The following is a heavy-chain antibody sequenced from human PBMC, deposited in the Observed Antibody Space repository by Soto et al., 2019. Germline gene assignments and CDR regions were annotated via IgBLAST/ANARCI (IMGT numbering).Heavy chain of an antibody. J-gene: IGHJ4*02. V-gene: IGHV1-18*01. Sequence: QVQLVQSGAEVKKPGASVKVCKASGYTFTSYGISWVRQAPGQGLEWMGWISAYNGNTNYAQKLQGRVTMTTDTSTSTAYMDLRGLRSDDTAVYYCASSLLVGYGLEGESDWGQGTLVTVSS. CDR1: GYTFTSYG. CDR3: ASSLLVGYGLEGESD. CDR2: ISAYNGNT. D-gene: IGHD5-18*01.